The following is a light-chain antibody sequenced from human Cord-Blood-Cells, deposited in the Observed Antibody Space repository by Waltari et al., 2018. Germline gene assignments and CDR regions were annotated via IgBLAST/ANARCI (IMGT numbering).Light chain of an antibody. V-gene: IGKV1-39*01. CDR3: QQSYSTPYP. Sequence: DIQMTQSPSSLSASVGDRVTLTCRASQSISSYLNWYQQKPGKAPKLLIYAASSLQSGVPSRFSGSGSGTDFTLPISSLQPEDFATYYCQQSYSTPYPFGQGTKLEIK. CDR2: AAS. CDR1: QSISSY. J-gene: IGKJ2*01.